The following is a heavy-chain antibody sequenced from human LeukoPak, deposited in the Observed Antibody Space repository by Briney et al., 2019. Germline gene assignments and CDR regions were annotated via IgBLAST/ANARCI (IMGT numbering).Heavy chain of an antibody. V-gene: IGHV3-23*01. CDR2: ISGGGSSA. CDR1: GLTFSSYA. D-gene: IGHD1-26*01. CDR3: AKDRTVGASYWYFDL. Sequence: GGSLRLSCAASGLTFSSYAMSWVRQAPGKGLQWVSTISGGGSSAFYADSVKGRFTISRDSSKNTLFLHMNTLRAEDTAIYYCAKDRTVGASYWYFDLWGRGTLVTVSS. J-gene: IGHJ2*01.